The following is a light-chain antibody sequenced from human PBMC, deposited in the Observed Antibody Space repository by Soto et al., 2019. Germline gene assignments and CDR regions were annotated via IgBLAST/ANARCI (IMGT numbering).Light chain of an antibody. CDR2: LGS. CDR3: MQALTTPLS. Sequence: DIVLTQSPLSLPVTPGEPASISCRSSQSLLHRNGYNYLDWYLQKPGQSPQLLIYLGSNRASRVPDRFSGRGSGTDFTLKISSVEAEDVGIYYCMQALTTPLSFGGGTKVDLK. CDR1: QSLLHRNGYNY. J-gene: IGKJ4*01. V-gene: IGKV2-28*01.